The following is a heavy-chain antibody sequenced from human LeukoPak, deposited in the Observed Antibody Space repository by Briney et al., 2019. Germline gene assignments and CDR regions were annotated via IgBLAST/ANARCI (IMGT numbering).Heavy chain of an antibody. V-gene: IGHV1-2*06. CDR1: GYIFNGYF. CDR3: ARDPAADEVGLDY. CDR2: INPISGAT. J-gene: IGHJ4*02. Sequence: ASVKVSCKASGYIFNGYFMHWVRQAPGQGPEWMGRINPISGATKYAPKFQGRVTVSRDTSISTAYMELSRLTSDDSAVYYCARDPAADEVGLDYWGQGTLVTVSS. D-gene: IGHD6-13*01.